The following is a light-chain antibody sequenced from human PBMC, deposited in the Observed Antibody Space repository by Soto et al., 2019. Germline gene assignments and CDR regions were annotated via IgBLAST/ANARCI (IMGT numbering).Light chain of an antibody. J-gene: IGLJ2*01. V-gene: IGLV1-40*01. Sequence: QSVLTQPPSVSGAPGQRVTISCTGSSSNIGAGHDVHWYQQLPETAPKLLIYGNSNRPSGVPDRFSGSKSGTSVSLAITGLQAEYEADYYCQSYDSSLSGVIFGGGTKLTVL. CDR1: SSNIGAGHD. CDR2: GNS. CDR3: QSYDSSLSGVI.